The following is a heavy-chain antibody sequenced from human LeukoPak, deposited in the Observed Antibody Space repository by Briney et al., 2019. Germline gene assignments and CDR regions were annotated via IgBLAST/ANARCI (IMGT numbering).Heavy chain of an antibody. Sequence: SETLSLTCTVSGGSISPYYWGWIRQPPGKGLEWIGSFDYSGSTYYNPSLKSRVTISVDTSKNQFSLKLSSVTAADTAVYYCARRAYYYDSSGLVCYFDYWGQGTLVTVSS. J-gene: IGHJ4*02. CDR1: GGSISPYY. V-gene: IGHV4-39*01. CDR2: FDYSGST. CDR3: ARRAYYYDSSGLVCYFDY. D-gene: IGHD3-22*01.